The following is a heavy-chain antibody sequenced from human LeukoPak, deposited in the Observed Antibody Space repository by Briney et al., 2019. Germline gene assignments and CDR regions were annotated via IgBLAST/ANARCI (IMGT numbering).Heavy chain of an antibody. CDR1: GSGFTSYW. V-gene: IGHV5-51*01. D-gene: IGHD6-13*01. CDR2: IYPGDSDT. J-gene: IGHJ6*02. CDR3: ARLRRYSRTYYYYGMDV. Sequence: GAPLKISCKGSGSGFTSYWIGWVRQLPGKGLEWMGIIYPGDSDTRYSPSFQGQVTISADKSISTAYLQWSSLKASDTALYYCARLRRYSRTYYYYGMDVWGQGTTVTVSS.